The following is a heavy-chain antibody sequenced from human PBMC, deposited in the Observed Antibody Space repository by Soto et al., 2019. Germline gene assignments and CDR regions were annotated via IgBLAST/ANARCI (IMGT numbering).Heavy chain of an antibody. V-gene: IGHV1-18*01. CDR3: ARDLHGSGSYYTDY. J-gene: IGHJ4*02. Sequence: ASVKVSGEASGYTFTSYGISWVRQAPGQGLEWMGWISSYNANTNNAQKLQGRVSMTKDTSTSTAYMELRSLRSDDTTVYYCARDLHGSGSYYTDYWGPGTLVTVSS. D-gene: IGHD3-10*01. CDR1: GYTFTSYG. CDR2: ISSYNANT.